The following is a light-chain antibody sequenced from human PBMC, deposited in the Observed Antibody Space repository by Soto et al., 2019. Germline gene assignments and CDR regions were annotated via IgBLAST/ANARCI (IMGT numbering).Light chain of an antibody. CDR1: QSVSSN. Sequence: EIVMTQSPATLSVSPGERATLSCRASQSVSSNLAWYQQKPGQAPRLLIYGTSTRATGIPARFSGSGSGTESTHTIHSLKSEDFAVYYLQQYNNWSLYTFGQGTKLEIK. V-gene: IGKV3-15*01. CDR3: QQYNNWSLYT. J-gene: IGKJ2*01. CDR2: GTS.